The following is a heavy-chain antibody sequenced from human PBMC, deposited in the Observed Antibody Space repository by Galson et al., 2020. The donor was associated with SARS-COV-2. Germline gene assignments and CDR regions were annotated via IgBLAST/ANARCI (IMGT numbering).Heavy chain of an antibody. CDR3: ARTTDYDFWSGYFVGYYYGMDV. CDR2: IFSNDEK. V-gene: IGHV2-26*01. Sequence: SGPTLVKPTETLTLTCTVSGFSLSNARMGVSWIRQPPGKALEWLAHIFSNDEKSYSTSLKSRLTISKDTSKSQVVLTMTNMDPVDTATYYCARTTDYDFWSGYFVGYYYGMDVWGQGTTVTVSS. J-gene: IGHJ6*02. CDR1: GFSLSNARMG. D-gene: IGHD3-3*01.